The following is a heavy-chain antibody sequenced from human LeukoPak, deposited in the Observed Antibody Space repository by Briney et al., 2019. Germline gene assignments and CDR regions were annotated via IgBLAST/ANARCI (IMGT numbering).Heavy chain of an antibody. CDR2: IKHDGSET. CDR1: GFTFNTYC. D-gene: IGHD2-15*01. V-gene: IGHV3-7*01. Sequence: GGSLRLSCAASGFTFNTYCLNWVRQAPGKRLEWVANIKHDGSETDYVDSVKGRFTISRDNAKNSLFLQMNSLRAEDTAVYFCARDMNPYCSGGSCPFSSGMDVWGQGTTVTVSS. J-gene: IGHJ6*02. CDR3: ARDMNPYCSGGSCPFSSGMDV.